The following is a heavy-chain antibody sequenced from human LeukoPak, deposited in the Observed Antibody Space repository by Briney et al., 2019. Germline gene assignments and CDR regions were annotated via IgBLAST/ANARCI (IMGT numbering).Heavy chain of an antibody. J-gene: IGHJ4*02. Sequence: XXXSYTXSWGXXAPGXGLEWMGRVIPILGIANYAQKFQGRVTITADKSTSTAYMELSSLRSEDTAVYYCAREYEHFDYWGQGTLVTVSS. D-gene: IGHD2-2*01. CDR2: VIPILGIA. CDR3: AREYEHFDY. CDR1: XXXSYT. V-gene: IGHV1-69*02.